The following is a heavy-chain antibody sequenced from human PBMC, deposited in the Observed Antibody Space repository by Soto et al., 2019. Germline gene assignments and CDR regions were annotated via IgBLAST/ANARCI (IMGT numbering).Heavy chain of an antibody. J-gene: IGHJ4*02. CDR3: ARSSGYYCVDC. V-gene: IGHV1-3*01. Sequence: QVQLVQSGAEVKKPGASVKVSCKASGYTFTSYAMHWVRQAPGQRLEWMGWINAGNGNTKYSQKSQXXVTITRDTSASTAYMELSSLRSEDTAVYYWARSSGYYCVDCWGQGTLVTVSS. CDR2: INAGNGNT. CDR1: GYTFTSYA. D-gene: IGHD3-22*01.